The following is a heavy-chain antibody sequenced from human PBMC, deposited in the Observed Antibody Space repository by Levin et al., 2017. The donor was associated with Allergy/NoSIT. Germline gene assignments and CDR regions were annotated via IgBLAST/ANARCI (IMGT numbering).Heavy chain of an antibody. CDR1: GGSISSSSYY. CDR2: IYYSGST. V-gene: IGHV4-39*01. J-gene: IGHJ5*02. Sequence: SETLSLTCTVSGGSISSSSYYWGWIRQPPGKGLEWIGSIYYSGSTYYNPSLKSRVTISVDTSKNQFSLKLSSVTAADTAVYYCARRGSSRPPNWFDPWGQGTLVTVSS. D-gene: IGHD6-13*01. CDR3: ARRGSSRPPNWFDP.